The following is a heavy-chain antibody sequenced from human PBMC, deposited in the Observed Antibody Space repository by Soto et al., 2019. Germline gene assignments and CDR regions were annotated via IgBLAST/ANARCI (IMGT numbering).Heavy chain of an antibody. CDR2: ISGSGGST. Sequence: EVQLLESGGGLVQPGGSLRLSCAASGFTFSSYAMIWVRQAPGKELEWVSAISGSGGSTYYADSMKGRFTIARDNSKNTLYLEMNSLRAEDTAVYYCAKMRGDYVSGPFDYWGQGTLVTVSS. V-gene: IGHV3-23*01. J-gene: IGHJ4*02. CDR3: AKMRGDYVSGPFDY. CDR1: GFTFSSYA. D-gene: IGHD3-16*01.